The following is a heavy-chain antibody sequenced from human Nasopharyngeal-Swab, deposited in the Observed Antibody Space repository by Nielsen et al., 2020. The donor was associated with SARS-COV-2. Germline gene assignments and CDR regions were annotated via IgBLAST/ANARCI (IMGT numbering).Heavy chain of an antibody. Sequence: WVRQAPGQGLEWMGGIIPIFGTANYAQKFQGRVTITADESTSTAYMELSSLRSEDTAVYYCARSGPYYYDSSAFDYWGQGTLVTVS. J-gene: IGHJ4*02. D-gene: IGHD3-22*01. CDR3: ARSGPYYYDSSAFDY. CDR2: IIPIFGTA. V-gene: IGHV1-69*01.